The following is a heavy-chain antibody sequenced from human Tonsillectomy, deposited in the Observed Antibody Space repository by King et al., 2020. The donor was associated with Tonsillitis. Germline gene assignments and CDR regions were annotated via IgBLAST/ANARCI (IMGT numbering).Heavy chain of an antibody. CDR3: GSTSIKDGSGSYSSWFDP. V-gene: IGHV4-34*01. CDR1: GGSFSGYY. D-gene: IGHD3-10*01. J-gene: IGHJ5*02. CDR2: INHSGST. Sequence: VQLQQWGAGLLKPSETLSLTCAVYGGSFSGYYWSWIRQPPGKGLEWIGEINHSGSTNYNPSLKSRVTISVDTSKNQFSLKLSSVTAADTAVYFCGSTSIKDGSGSYSSWFDPWGQGTLVTVSS.